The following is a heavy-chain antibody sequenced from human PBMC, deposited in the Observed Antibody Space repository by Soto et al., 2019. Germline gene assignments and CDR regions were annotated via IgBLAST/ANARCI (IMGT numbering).Heavy chain of an antibody. V-gene: IGHV4-59*01. J-gene: IGHJ4*02. CDR2: IYHTGNA. CDR1: VGSLSGYY. Sequence: SETLSLTCSVSVGSLSGYYWSCIRQPPGKGLECIAYIYHTGNAKYSPSLPSRVTLSVETSKNQFSLRLSSVTAEDTAVYYCARDRTSSGYYFDYSLDYWGQGTRLTVSS. CDR3: ARDRTSSGYYFDYSLDY. D-gene: IGHD3-22*01.